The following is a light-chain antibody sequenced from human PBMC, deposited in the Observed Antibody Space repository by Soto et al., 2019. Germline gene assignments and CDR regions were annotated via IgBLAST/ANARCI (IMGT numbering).Light chain of an antibody. CDR2: DAS. J-gene: IGKJ2*01. CDR3: QQSYRTPYT. V-gene: IGKV1-39*01. CDR1: QGISSY. Sequence: DIPMTQSPSSLSASVGDRVIITCRASQGISSYLVWYQQRQGRAPKLLIYDASSLLSGVPSRFSGSGSGTDFTLTISNLQPEDFATYYCQQSYRTPYTFGQGTKLE.